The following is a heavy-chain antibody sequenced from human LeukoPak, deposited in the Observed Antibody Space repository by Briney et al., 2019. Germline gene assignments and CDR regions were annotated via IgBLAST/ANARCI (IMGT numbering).Heavy chain of an antibody. CDR3: ARLSGPGSGWTTLDY. Sequence: PGGSLGLSCAASGFTFDDYGMSWVRQAPGKGLEWVSGINWNGGSTGYTDSVKGRFTISRDTAKNSLYLQMNSLRAEDTALYYCARLSGPGSGWTTLDYWGQGTLVTVSS. CDR2: INWNGGST. V-gene: IGHV3-20*04. D-gene: IGHD6-19*01. J-gene: IGHJ4*02. CDR1: GFTFDDYG.